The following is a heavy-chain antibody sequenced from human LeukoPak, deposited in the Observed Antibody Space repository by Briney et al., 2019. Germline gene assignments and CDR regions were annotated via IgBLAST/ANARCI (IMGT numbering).Heavy chain of an antibody. Sequence: PGGSLRLSCAASGFTFSSSAMTWVRQAPGKGLEWVSTISATGGSTYYADSVKGRFTISRDNFENTLYLQMNSLRAEDTAVYYCAKVDSSSWYWFDPWGQGTLVTVSP. CDR2: ISATGGST. CDR1: GFTFSSSA. V-gene: IGHV3-23*01. J-gene: IGHJ5*02. CDR3: AKVDSSSWYWFDP. D-gene: IGHD6-13*01.